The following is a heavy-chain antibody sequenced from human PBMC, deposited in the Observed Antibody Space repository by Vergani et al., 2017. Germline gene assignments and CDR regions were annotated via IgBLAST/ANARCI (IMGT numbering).Heavy chain of an antibody. CDR3: AGATVVPAATYYYYGMDV. D-gene: IGHD2-2*01. Sequence: EVQLVESGGGLVKPGGSLRLSCAASGFTFSSYSMNWVRQAPGKGLEWVSSISSSSSYIYYADSVKGRFTISRDNAKNSLYLQMNSLRAEDTAVYYCAGATVVPAATYYYYGMDVWGQGTTVTVSS. J-gene: IGHJ6*02. CDR1: GFTFSSYS. V-gene: IGHV3-21*01. CDR2: ISSSSSYI.